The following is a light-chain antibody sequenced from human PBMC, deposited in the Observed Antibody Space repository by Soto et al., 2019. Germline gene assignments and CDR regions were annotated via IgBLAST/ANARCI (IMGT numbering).Light chain of an antibody. CDR3: QQYGGSPRT. CDR2: DAS. V-gene: IGKV3-20*01. J-gene: IGKJ1*01. Sequence: EIVLTQSPGTLSLSPGERATLSCRASQSVSSSSLAWYQQKRGQAPRLLIHDASSRATGIPDRFSGSGSGPDFTLTISRLEPEDFAVYYCQQYGGSPRTFGQGTKVEVK. CDR1: QSVSSSS.